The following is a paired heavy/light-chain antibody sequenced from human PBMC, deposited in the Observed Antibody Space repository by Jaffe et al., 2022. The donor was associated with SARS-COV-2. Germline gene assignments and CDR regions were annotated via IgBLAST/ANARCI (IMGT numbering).Heavy chain of an antibody. CDR1: GYTFTSYD. CDR2: MNPNSGDT. Sequence: QVHLVQSGAEVKKPGASVKVSCKASGYTFTSYDINWVRQATGQGLEWMGWMNPNSGDTGYAQKFQGRVTMTRNTSISTAYMELGSLRSEDTAVYYCARGPSKTYYYSGRGRPRGGFDPWGQGTLVTVSS. D-gene: IGHD3-10*01. CDR3: ARGPSKTYYYSGRGRPRGGFDP. V-gene: IGHV1-8*01. J-gene: IGHJ5*02.
Light chain of an antibody. J-gene: IGKJ4*01. CDR1: QSVNSNY. CDR3: QQYGSSPPVT. Sequence: EIVLTQSPGTLSLSPGERATLSCRASQSVNSNYLAWYQQKPGQAPRLLIYGAFSRATGISDRFSGSGSGTDFTLTISRLEPEDFAVYYCQQYGSSPPVTFGGGTEVEIK. V-gene: IGKV3-20*01. CDR2: GAF.